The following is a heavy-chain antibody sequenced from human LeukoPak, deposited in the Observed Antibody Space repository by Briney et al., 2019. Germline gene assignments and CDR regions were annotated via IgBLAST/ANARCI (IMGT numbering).Heavy chain of an antibody. CDR2: IYYSGST. Sequence: SETLSLTCTVSGGSISSSSYYWSWIRQPPGKGLEWIGYIYYSGSTNYNPSLKSRVTISGDTSKNQFSLKLSSVTAADTAVYYCARDKGLAAAGHWYFDLWGRGTLVTVSS. CDR3: ARDKGLAAAGHWYFDL. CDR1: GGSISSSSYY. D-gene: IGHD6-13*01. V-gene: IGHV4-61*01. J-gene: IGHJ2*01.